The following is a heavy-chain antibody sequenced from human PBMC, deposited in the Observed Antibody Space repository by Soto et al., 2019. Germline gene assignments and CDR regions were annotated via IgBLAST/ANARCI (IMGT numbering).Heavy chain of an antibody. CDR3: TTYSSGWYGDLDY. Sequence: EVQLVQSGGGLLKPGGSLRLSCAASGFTFSNAWMSWVRQAPGKGLEWVGRIKSKTDGGTTDYAAPVKGRFTISRDDSKNTLYLQMNSLKTEDTAVYYCTTYSSGWYGDLDYWGQGTLVTVSS. CDR1: GFTFSNAW. D-gene: IGHD6-19*01. V-gene: IGHV3-15*01. CDR2: IKSKTDGGTT. J-gene: IGHJ4*02.